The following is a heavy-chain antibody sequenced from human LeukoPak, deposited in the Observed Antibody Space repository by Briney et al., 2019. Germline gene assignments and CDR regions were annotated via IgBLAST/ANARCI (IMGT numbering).Heavy chain of an antibody. J-gene: IGHJ4*02. CDR3: AREHSYYDSSGYYYGSGYFDY. CDR1: GGSISSYY. CDR2: IYYSGST. D-gene: IGHD3-22*01. V-gene: IGHV4-59*01. Sequence: SETLSLTCTVSGGSISSYYWSWIRQPPGKGLEWVGDIYYSGSTNYNPSLKSRVTISVDTSKNQFSLKLSSVTAADTAVYYCAREHSYYDSSGYYYGSGYFDYWGQGTLVTVSS.